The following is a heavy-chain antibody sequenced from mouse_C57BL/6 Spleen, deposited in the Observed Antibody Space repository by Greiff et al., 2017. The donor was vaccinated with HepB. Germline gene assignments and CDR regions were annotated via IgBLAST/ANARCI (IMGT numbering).Heavy chain of an antibody. CDR3: ARANSFFSWYFDV. V-gene: IGHV1-55*01. CDR1: GYTFTSYW. Sequence: VQLQQPGAELVKPGASVKMSCKASGYTFTSYWITWVKQRPGQGLEWIGDIYPGSGSTNYNEKFKSKATLTVDTSSSTAYMQLSSLTSEDSAVYYCARANSFFSWYFDVWGTGTTVTVSS. J-gene: IGHJ1*03. CDR2: IYPGSGST. D-gene: IGHD4-1*01.